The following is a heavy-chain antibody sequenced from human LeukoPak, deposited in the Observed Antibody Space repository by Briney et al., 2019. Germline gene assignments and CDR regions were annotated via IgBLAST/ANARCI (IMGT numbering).Heavy chain of an antibody. J-gene: IGHJ6*03. CDR2: VSHTGNT. D-gene: IGHD3-3*01. Sequence: SETLSLTCIVSGVSSSSFSWGWIRQPPGKGLEWIGSVSHTGNTYYNPSLRSRFTISLDTSKNLFSLKLSSVTAADTAVYYCARVIVFGVVSSDYYYYYMDVWGKGTTVTVSS. CDR1: GVSSSSFS. CDR3: ARVIVFGVVSSDYYYYYMDV. V-gene: IGHV4-39*07.